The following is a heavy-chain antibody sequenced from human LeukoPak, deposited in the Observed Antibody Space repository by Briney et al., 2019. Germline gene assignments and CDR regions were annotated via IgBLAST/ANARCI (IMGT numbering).Heavy chain of an antibody. CDR3: ASVRHDPLEYYYYIDV. J-gene: IGHJ6*03. D-gene: IGHD2/OR15-2a*01. Sequence: PSETLSLTCNVSGDSISSSSFYWAWIRQPPGKGPEWIGSIYYSGSTSYNPSLKSRATISVDTSKNQISLRLASVTAADTAMYYCASVRHDPLEYYYYIDVWGKGTTVTVSS. CDR1: GDSISSSSFY. V-gene: IGHV4-39*01. CDR2: IYYSGST.